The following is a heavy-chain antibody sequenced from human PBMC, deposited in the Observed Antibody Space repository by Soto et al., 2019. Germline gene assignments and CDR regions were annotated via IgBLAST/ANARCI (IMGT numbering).Heavy chain of an antibody. CDR3: ARGRGLGYSYGYFHGMDV. CDR1: GGSFSGYY. V-gene: IGHV4-34*01. Sequence: QVQLQQWGAGLLKPSETLSLTCAVYGGSFSGYYWSWIRQPPGKGLEWIGEINHSGSTNYNPSLKSRVTIAVDTSKNQFSLKLSSVTAVDTAVYYCARGRGLGYSYGYFHGMDVWGQGTSVTVSS. J-gene: IGHJ6*02. CDR2: INHSGST. D-gene: IGHD5-18*01.